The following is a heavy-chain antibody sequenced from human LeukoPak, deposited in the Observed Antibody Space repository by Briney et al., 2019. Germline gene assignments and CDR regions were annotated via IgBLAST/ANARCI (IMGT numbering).Heavy chain of an antibody. CDR3: ARIVGATVTNPDMDV. J-gene: IGHJ6*03. D-gene: IGHD4-11*01. CDR2: INHSGST. V-gene: IGHV4-34*01. CDR1: GGSFSGYY. Sequence: SETLSLTCAVYGGSFSGYYWSWIRQPPGKGLGWIGEINHSGSTNYNPSLKSRVTISVDTSKNQFSLKLSSVTAADTAVYYCARIVGATVTNPDMDVWGKGTTVTVSS.